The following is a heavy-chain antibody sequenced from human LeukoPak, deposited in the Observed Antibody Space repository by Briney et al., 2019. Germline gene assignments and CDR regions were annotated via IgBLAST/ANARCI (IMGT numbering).Heavy chain of an antibody. V-gene: IGHV3-53*01. Sequence: GGSLRLSCAASGFTVSSNYMNWVRQAPGKGLEWVSVIYGGGSTYYADSVKGRFTISRDNSKNTLYLQMNSLRAEDTAVYYCAKEDSGWYESLFDYWGQGTLATVSS. D-gene: IGHD6-19*01. CDR3: AKEDSGWYESLFDY. J-gene: IGHJ4*02. CDR2: IYGGGST. CDR1: GFTVSSNY.